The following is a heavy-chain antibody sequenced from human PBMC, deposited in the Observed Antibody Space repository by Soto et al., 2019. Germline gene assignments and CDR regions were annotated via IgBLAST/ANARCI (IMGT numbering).Heavy chain of an antibody. D-gene: IGHD5-12*01. CDR1: GGSISSGGYY. CDR3: ARVSSGYHNWFDP. CDR2: IYYSGST. Sequence: SETLSLTCTVSGGSISSGGYYWGWIRQHPGKGLEWIGYIYYSGSTYYNPSLKSRVTISVDTSKNQFSLKLSSVTAADTAVYYCARVSSGYHNWFDPWGQGTLVTVSS. V-gene: IGHV4-31*03. J-gene: IGHJ5*02.